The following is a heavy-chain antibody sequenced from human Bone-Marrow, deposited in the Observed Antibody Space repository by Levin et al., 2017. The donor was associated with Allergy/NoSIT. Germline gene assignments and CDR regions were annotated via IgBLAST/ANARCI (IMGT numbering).Heavy chain of an antibody. J-gene: IGHJ5*01. D-gene: IGHD3-16*01. CDR3: ARRGWIDS. CDR2: MNPNSGNT. CDR1: GYSFISYD. V-gene: IGHV1-8*01. Sequence: GESLKISCKAFGYSFISYDINWVRQATGQGLEWMGWMNPNSGNTGFAQKFRARVTMTWDTSINTAFMELSSLTSEDTAVYYCARRGWIDSWGQGTLVTVSS.